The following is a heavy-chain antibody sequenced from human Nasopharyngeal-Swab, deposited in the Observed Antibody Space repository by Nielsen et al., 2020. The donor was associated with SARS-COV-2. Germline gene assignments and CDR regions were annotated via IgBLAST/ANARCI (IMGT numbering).Heavy chain of an antibody. J-gene: IGHJ4*02. CDR3: AREGPLKYFDY. Sequence: ASVKVSCKASGYTFTSYGISWVRQAPGQGLEWMGWISAYNGNTNYAQKFQGRVTMTRDTSISTAYMELSRLRSDDTAVYYCAREGPLKYFDYWGQGTLVTVSS. V-gene: IGHV1-18*01. CDR2: ISAYNGNT. CDR1: GYTFTSYG.